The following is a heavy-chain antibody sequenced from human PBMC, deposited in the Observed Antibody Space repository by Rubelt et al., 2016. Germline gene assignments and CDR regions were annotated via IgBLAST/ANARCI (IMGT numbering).Heavy chain of an antibody. CDR1: GCTFTRYY. Sequence: QVQLVQSGAEVKKPGASVKASCKASGCTFTRYYMHWVRQAPGQGLEWMGIINPSDGSTSYAHKFQGRGTMTSDTSTSTVYMELSSLRSEDTAVYYCARVYDSSDTYYFDYWGQGTLVTVSS. CDR2: INPSDGST. D-gene: IGHD3-22*01. CDR3: ARVYDSSDTYYFDY. J-gene: IGHJ4*02. V-gene: IGHV1-46*01.